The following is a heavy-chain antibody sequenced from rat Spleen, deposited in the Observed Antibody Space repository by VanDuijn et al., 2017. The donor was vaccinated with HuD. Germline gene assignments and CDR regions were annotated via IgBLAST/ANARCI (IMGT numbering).Heavy chain of an antibody. D-gene: IGHD1-2*01. V-gene: IGHV5S13*01. Sequence: EVQLVESGGGLVQPGRSLKLSCAASGFTFSNYDMAWVRRAPTKGLEWVASISSSGGSTYYRDSVKGRFTISRDNAKNTQYLQMDSLRSEDTATYYCARQRAAISDYFDYWGQGVMVTVSS. CDR1: GFTFSNYD. CDR3: ARQRAAISDYFDY. J-gene: IGHJ2*01. CDR2: ISSSGGST.